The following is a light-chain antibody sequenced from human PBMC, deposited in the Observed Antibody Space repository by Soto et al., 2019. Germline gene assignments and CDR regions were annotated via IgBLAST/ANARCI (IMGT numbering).Light chain of an antibody. J-gene: IGLJ3*02. CDR3: SSFVAGNNYWV. V-gene: IGLV2-8*01. CDR2: EVT. CDR1: SSDVGGYDY. Sequence: QSALTKPPSASGSPGRSVTISCTGTSSDVGGYDYVSWFQQHPGKAPKLIIYEVTKRPSGVPDRFSASNSGNTASLTVSGLXAEDEADYYCSSFVAGNNYWVFGGGTKVTVL.